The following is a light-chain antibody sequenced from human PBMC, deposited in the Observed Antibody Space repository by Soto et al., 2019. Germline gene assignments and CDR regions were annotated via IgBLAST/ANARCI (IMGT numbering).Light chain of an antibody. V-gene: IGLV2-14*03. Sequence: QSALTQPASVSGSPGQSIAISCTGTSSDVGKYSYVSWFQQYPGNAPKLMIYDVSNRPSWVSNRFSGSKSGNTASLTNSGLQGADEADYYCRSFTTSRTWVFGGGTKLTVL. J-gene: IGLJ3*02. CDR2: DVS. CDR1: SSDVGKYSY. CDR3: RSFTTSRTWV.